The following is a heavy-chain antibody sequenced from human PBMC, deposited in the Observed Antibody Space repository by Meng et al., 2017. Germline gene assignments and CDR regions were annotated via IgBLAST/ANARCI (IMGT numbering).Heavy chain of an antibody. D-gene: IGHD3-3*01. Sequence: GESLKISCAASGFTFSSYAMSWVRQAPGKGLEWVSAISGSGGSTYYADSVKGRFTISRDNSKNTLYLQMNSLRAEDTAVYYCAKDEYYDFWSGSGAFDIWGQGTMVTVS. CDR1: GFTFSSYA. CDR3: AKDEYYDFWSGSGAFDI. J-gene: IGHJ3*02. V-gene: IGHV3-23*01. CDR2: ISGSGGST.